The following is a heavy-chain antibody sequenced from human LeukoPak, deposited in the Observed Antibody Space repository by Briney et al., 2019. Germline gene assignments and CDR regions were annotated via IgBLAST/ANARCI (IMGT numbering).Heavy chain of an antibody. Sequence: ASVKVSCKAFGYTFSNYAMNWVRQAPGQGLEWMGWINTNTGNPTYAQGFTGRFVFSLDASVSTAYLQISSLKAEDTAIYYCARDPGDCSGGTCYNWFDPWGQGTLVTVSS. CDR2: INTNTGNP. J-gene: IGHJ5*02. CDR3: ARDPGDCSGGTCYNWFDP. V-gene: IGHV7-4-1*02. CDR1: GYTFSNYA. D-gene: IGHD2-15*01.